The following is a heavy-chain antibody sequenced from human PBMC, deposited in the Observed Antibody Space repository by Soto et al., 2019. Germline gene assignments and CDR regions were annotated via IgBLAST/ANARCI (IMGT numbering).Heavy chain of an antibody. CDR3: ARVIVGYCSGGSCSPYYYYYGMDV. V-gene: IGHV1-69*13. CDR1: GGTFSSYA. Sequence: GASVKVSCKASGGTFSSYAISWVRQAPGQGLEWMGGIIPIFGTANYAQKFQGRVTITADESTSTAYMELSSLRSEDTAVYYCARVIVGYCSGGSCSPYYYYYGMDVWGQGTTVTVSS. D-gene: IGHD2-15*01. CDR2: IIPIFGTA. J-gene: IGHJ6*02.